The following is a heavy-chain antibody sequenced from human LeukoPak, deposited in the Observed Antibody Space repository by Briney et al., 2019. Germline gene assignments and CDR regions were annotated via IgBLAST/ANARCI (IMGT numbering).Heavy chain of an antibody. CDR3: ARANMGRDDAFDI. J-gene: IGHJ3*02. D-gene: IGHD1-26*01. V-gene: IGHV4-4*02. CDR2: IYHSGST. Sequence: SSETLSLTCAVSGGSISSSNWWSWVRQPPGKGLEWIGEIYHSGSTNYNPSLKSRVTISVDKSKNQFSLKLSSVTAADTAVYYCARANMGRDDAFDIWGQGTMVTVSS. CDR1: GGSISSSNW.